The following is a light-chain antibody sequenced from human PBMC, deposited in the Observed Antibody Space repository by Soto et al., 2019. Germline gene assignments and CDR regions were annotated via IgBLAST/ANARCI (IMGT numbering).Light chain of an antibody. J-gene: IGLJ2*01. CDR3: ATWDDSLSGVV. V-gene: IGLV1-44*01. Sequence: QSVLTQSPSASGAPGQRVSVSCSGGSSNIGSNAVHWYQQLSGTAPKVLIYNNNQRPSGVPDRFSGSKSGTSASLAISGLQSEDEADYYCATWDDSLSGVVFGGGTKLTVL. CDR2: NNN. CDR1: SSNIGSNA.